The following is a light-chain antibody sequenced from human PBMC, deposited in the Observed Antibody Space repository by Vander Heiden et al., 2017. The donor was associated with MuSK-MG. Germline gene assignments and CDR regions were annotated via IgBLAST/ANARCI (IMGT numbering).Light chain of an antibody. CDR1: QSVSSSY. V-gene: IGKV3-20*01. Sequence: EIVLTQSPGTLSLSPGERATLHCRASQSVSSSYLALYQQKPGQAPSLLIYGASSRATGIPARFSGSGSGTDFTLTISRLEPEDFAVYYCQQYGSSPRTFGQGTKVEIK. CDR3: QQYGSSPRT. CDR2: GAS. J-gene: IGKJ1*01.